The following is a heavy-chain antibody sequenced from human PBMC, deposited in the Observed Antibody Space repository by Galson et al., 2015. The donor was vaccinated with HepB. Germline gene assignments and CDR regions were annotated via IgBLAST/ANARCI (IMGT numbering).Heavy chain of an antibody. V-gene: IGHV3-48*01. CDR2: ISAGSTGG. CDR1: GFSFSSHS. Sequence: SLRLSCAASGFSFSSHSMCWVRQAPGKGLEWVAYISAGSTGGYYGASVKGRFTIPRDNAKNSVYLHMNNLRAEDTAVYYCARNPASYDYYNMDVWGRGTTVTVSS. CDR3: ARNPASYDYYNMDV. J-gene: IGHJ6*02. D-gene: IGHD6-25*01.